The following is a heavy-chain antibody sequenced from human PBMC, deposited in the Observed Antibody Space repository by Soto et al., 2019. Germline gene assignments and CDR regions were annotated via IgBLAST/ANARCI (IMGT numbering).Heavy chain of an antibody. CDR2: INAGNGNT. J-gene: IGHJ4*02. Sequence: ASVKVSCKAAGYTFSSYAVHWVRQAPGQRLEWMGWINAGNGNTKYSQKFQGRVTITRDTSASTAYMELSSLRSEDTAVYYCAGGRGYRGYEQFWYFDYRGLETLVTVS. V-gene: IGHV1-3*01. D-gene: IGHD5-12*01. CDR3: AGGRGYRGYEQFWYFDY. CDR1: GYTFSSYA.